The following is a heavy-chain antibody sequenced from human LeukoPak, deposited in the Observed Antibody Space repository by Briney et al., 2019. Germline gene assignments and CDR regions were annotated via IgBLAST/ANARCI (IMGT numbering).Heavy chain of an antibody. J-gene: IGHJ4*02. V-gene: IGHV3-23*01. CDR3: AKSYCIGGTCYSNFDY. CDR2: ISRSGDGT. D-gene: IGHD2-15*01. Sequence: PGGSLRLSCAASGFTFSSYAMTWVRQAPGKGLEWVSGISRSGDGTYYADSVKGRFTISRDNSKNTLYLHMNTLRAKDTAVYYCAKSYCIGGTCYSNFDYWGQGTLVTVSS. CDR1: GFTFSSYA.